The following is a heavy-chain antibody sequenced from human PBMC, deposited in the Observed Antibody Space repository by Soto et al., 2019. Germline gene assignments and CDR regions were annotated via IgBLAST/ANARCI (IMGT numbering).Heavy chain of an antibody. J-gene: IGHJ6*02. D-gene: IGHD6-13*01. CDR1: GGTFSSYT. CDR3: AREPIAAAKYYYYGMDV. Sequence: ASVKVSCKASGGTFSSYTISWVRQAPGQGLEWMGWINPNSGGTNYAQKFQGWVTMTRDTSISTAYMELSRLRSDDTAVYFCAREPIAAAKYYYYGMDVWGQGTTVTVSS. CDR2: INPNSGGT. V-gene: IGHV1-2*04.